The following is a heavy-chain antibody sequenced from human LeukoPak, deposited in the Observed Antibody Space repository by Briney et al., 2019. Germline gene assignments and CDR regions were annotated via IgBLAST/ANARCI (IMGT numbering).Heavy chain of an antibody. Sequence: SWVRQAPGKGLEWIGYIYYSGSTYYNPSLKSRVTISVDTSKNQFSLKLSSVTAADTAVYYCARLTDSSSWSPFDYWGQGTLVTVSS. J-gene: IGHJ4*02. CDR2: IYYSGST. V-gene: IGHV4-30-4*08. D-gene: IGHD6-13*01. CDR3: ARLTDSSSWSPFDY.